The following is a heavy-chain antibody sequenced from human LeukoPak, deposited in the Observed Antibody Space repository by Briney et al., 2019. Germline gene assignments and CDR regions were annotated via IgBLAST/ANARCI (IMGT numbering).Heavy chain of an antibody. Sequence: PSETLSLTCTVSGGSIRTYYWSWIRQPPGKGLEWIGYIYYSGSTNYNPSLKRRVTISVDTSKNQFSLRLSSVTAADTAVYYCARDALGYSSDYWGQGTLVTVSS. V-gene: IGHV4-59*01. CDR2: IYYSGST. J-gene: IGHJ4*02. D-gene: IGHD5-18*01. CDR3: ARDALGYSSDY. CDR1: GGSIRTYY.